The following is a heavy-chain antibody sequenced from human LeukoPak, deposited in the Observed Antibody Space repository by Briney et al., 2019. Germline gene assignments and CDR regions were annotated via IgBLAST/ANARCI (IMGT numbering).Heavy chain of an antibody. D-gene: IGHD3-10*01. CDR3: ARELLLWFGDPYYKRGAFDI. CDR2: IIPIFGTA. V-gene: IGHV1-69*13. CDR1: GYTFTTYA. J-gene: IGHJ3*02. Sequence: ASVKVSCKASGYTFTTYAVNWVRQAPGQGLEWMGGIIPIFGTANYAQKFQGRVTVTADESTSTAYMELSSLRSEDTAVYYCARELLLWFGDPYYKRGAFDIWGQGTMVTVSS.